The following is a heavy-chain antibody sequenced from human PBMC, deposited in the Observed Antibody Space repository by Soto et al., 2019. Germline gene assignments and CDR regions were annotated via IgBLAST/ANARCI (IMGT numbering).Heavy chain of an antibody. CDR3: TTAATTVTTIDY. J-gene: IGHJ4*02. CDR1: GFTFSNAW. Sequence: EVQLVESGGGLVKPGGSLRLSCAASGFTFSNAWMSWVRQAPGKGLEWVGRIKRNADGGTADYAAPVKGRFTISRDDSKNTLYLQMNSLKTEDTAVYYGTTAATTVTTIDYWGQGTLVTVSS. CDR2: IKRNADGGTA. D-gene: IGHD4-17*01. V-gene: IGHV3-15*01.